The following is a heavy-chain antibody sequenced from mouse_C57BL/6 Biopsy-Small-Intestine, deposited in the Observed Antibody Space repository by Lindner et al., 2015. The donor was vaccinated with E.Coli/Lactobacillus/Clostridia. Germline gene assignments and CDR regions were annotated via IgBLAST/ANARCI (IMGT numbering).Heavy chain of an antibody. CDR2: IYIGNGYT. CDR3: ARNYFGSSPYYFDY. CDR1: GYTFTSYG. D-gene: IGHD1-1*01. V-gene: IGHV1-58*01. J-gene: IGHJ2*01. Sequence: ELVRPGSSVKMSCKTSGYTFTSYGINWVKQRPGQGLEWIGLIYIGNGYTEYNEKFKGKATLTSDTSSSTAFMQLSGLTSEDSAIYFCARNYFGSSPYYFDYWGQGTTLTVSS.